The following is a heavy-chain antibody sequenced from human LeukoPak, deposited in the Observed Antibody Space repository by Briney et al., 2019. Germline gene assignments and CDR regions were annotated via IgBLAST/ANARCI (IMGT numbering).Heavy chain of an antibody. Sequence: PGGSLRLSCAASGFTFDDYAMHWVRQAPGKGLEWVSGISWNSGSIGYADSVKGRFTISRDNAKNSLYLQMNSLRAEDMALYYCVKDFSQSSGYLPVAFDIWGQGTMVTVSS. V-gene: IGHV3-9*03. D-gene: IGHD3-22*01. CDR3: VKDFSQSSGYLPVAFDI. J-gene: IGHJ3*02. CDR2: ISWNSGSI. CDR1: GFTFDDYA.